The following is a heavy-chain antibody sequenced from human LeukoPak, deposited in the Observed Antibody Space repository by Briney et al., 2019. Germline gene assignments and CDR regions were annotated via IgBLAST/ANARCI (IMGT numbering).Heavy chain of an antibody. CDR2: IYSDNT. V-gene: IGHV3-53*01. CDR1: GFTVSSNS. D-gene: IGHD3-10*01. Sequence: GGSLRLSCTVSGFTVSSNSMSWVRQAPGKGLEWVSFIYSDNTHYSDSVKGRFTISRDNSKNTLYLQMNSLRAEDTAVYYCAKTYYYGSGSTDYYMDVWGKGTTVTVSS. J-gene: IGHJ6*03. CDR3: AKTYYYGSGSTDYYMDV.